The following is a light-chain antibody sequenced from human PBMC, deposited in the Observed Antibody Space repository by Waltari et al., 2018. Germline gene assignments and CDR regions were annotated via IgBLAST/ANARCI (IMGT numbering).Light chain of an antibody. J-gene: IGKJ1*01. CDR2: KVC. Sequence: DIQMTQSPATLSASVGDRVTITCRASQSISIWLAWYQQKPGKAPKLLFYKVCTLESGVPSRFSGSGSGTEFTLTISSLQPDDFATYYCQRYNSYPGTFGQGTKVEIK. V-gene: IGKV1-5*03. CDR3: QRYNSYPGT. CDR1: QSISIW.